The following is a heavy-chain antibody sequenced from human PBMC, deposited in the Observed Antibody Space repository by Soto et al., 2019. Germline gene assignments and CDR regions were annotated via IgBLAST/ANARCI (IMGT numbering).Heavy chain of an antibody. J-gene: IGHJ6*03. V-gene: IGHV4-59*08. CDR3: ARSRYIVVVPAAIGYYYMDV. Sequence: SETLSLTCTVSGGSISSYYWSWIRQPPGKGLEWIGYIYYSGSINYNPSLKSRVTISVDTSKNQFSLKLSSVTAADTAVYYCARSRYIVVVPAAIGYYYMDVWGKGTTVTVSS. D-gene: IGHD2-2*01. CDR2: IYYSGSI. CDR1: GGSISSYY.